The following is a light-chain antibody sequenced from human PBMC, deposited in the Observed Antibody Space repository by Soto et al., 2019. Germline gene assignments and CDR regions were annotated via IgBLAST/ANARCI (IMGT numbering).Light chain of an antibody. J-gene: IGKJ5*01. CDR3: PPYCTSEII. V-gene: IGKV3-20*01. CDR1: QSVSNTY. CDR2: DAS. Sequence: IVLTQSPGTLSLSPGERATLSCRASQSVSNTYLAWYQQKPGQAPRLLIYDASSRVTGIPDSFSGSGCGTDFSLPNRKLEPEDFAVLYWPPYCTSEIIFGGGTRLDIK.